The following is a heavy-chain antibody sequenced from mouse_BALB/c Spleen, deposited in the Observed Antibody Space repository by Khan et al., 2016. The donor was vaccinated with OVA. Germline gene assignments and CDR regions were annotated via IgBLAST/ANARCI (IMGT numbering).Heavy chain of an antibody. J-gene: IGHJ3*01. CDR3: ARRNYFGYTFAY. CDR2: ISPGRGDT. Sequence: QVQLQQPGAELARPGASVKLSCKTSGYTFTDYYINWVKQRTGQGLEWIGEISPGRGDTYYNEKFKGKATVTADKSSCKAYMQVSSLTSEAFAIYSCARRNYFGYTFAYWGKGTLVTVSA. V-gene: IGHV1-77*01. D-gene: IGHD1-2*01. CDR1: GYTFTDYY.